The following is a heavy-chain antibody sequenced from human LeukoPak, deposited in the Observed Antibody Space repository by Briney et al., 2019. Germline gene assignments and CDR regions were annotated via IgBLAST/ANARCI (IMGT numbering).Heavy chain of an antibody. V-gene: IGHV4-39*01. Sequence: SETLSLTCTVSGGSISSSSYYWGWIRQPPGKGLEWIGSIYYSGSTYYNPSLKSRVTISVDTSKNQFSLKLGSVTAADTAVYYCAKAVRGSAYVAYYFDYWGQGTLVTVSS. CDR3: AKAVRGSAYVAYYFDY. D-gene: IGHD5-12*01. CDR2: IYYSGST. CDR1: GGSISSSSYY. J-gene: IGHJ4*02.